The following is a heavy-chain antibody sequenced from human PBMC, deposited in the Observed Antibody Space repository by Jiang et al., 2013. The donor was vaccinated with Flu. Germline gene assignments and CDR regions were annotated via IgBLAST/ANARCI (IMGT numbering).Heavy chain of an antibody. V-gene: IGHV4-59*01. CDR2: MYENGRT. CDR3: ARDSGSWSFDF. CDR1: DISISDSY. J-gene: IGHJ2*01. Sequence: GLVKPSETLSLTCSVSDISISDSYWGWIRQPPGKGLEWIGHMYENGRTNYNPSLKSRVTISADTSTNQILLRLTSLTAADTAVYYCARDSGSWSFDFWGRGSLVTVSS. D-gene: IGHD3-10*01.